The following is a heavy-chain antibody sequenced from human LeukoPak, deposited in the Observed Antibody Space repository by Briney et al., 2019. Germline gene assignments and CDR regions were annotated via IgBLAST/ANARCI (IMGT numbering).Heavy chain of an antibody. CDR2: IYYSGST. CDR1: AGSISSSNYY. D-gene: IGHD3-22*01. J-gene: IGHJ6*03. CDR3: ARGDSSGYYYPYYYYYMDV. Sequence: SETLSLTCTVSAGSISSSNYYWGWIRQPPGKGLEWIGSIYYSGSTYYNPSLKSRVIVSSDTSKNQFSLKLSSVTAADTAVYYCARGDSSGYYYPYYYYYMDVWGKGTTVTVSS. V-gene: IGHV4-39*07.